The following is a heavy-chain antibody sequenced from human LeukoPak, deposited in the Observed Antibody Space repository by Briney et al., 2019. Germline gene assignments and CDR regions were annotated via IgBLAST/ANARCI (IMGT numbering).Heavy chain of an antibody. J-gene: IGHJ2*01. CDR2: ISGSGGST. CDR1: GFTFSSYA. V-gene: IGHV3-23*01. D-gene: IGHD6-13*01. CDR3: AKDRTDSSSWSWYFDL. Sequence: GGSLRLSCAASGFTFSSYAMSWVRQAPGKGLEWVSAISGSGGSTYYVDSVKGRFTISRDNSKNTLYLQMNSLRAEDTAVYYCAKDRTDSSSWSWYFDLWGRGTLVTVSS.